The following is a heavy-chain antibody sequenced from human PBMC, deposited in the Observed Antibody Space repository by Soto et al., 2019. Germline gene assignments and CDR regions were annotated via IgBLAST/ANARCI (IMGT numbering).Heavy chain of an antibody. CDR1: GGSISSYY. Sequence: SETLSLTCTVSGGSISSYYWSWIRQPPGKGLEWIGYIYYSGSTNYNPSLKSRVTISVDTSKNQFSLKLSSVTAADTAVYYCAGIAPRELQHWGQGTLVTVS. CDR3: AGIAPRELQH. D-gene: IGHD6-13*01. V-gene: IGHV4-59*08. CDR2: IYYSGST. J-gene: IGHJ1*01.